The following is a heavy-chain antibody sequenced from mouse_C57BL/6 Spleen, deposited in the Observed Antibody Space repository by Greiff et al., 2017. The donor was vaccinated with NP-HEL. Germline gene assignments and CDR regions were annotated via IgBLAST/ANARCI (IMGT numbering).Heavy chain of an antibody. CDR1: GYTFTSYW. D-gene: IGHD2-4*01. CDR2: IYPGSGST. J-gene: IGHJ2*01. V-gene: IGHV1-55*01. Sequence: QVQLQQPGAELVKPGASVKMSCKASGYTFTSYWITWVKQRPGQGLEWIGDIYPGSGSTNYNEKFKSKATLTVDTSSSTAYMQLSSLTSEDSAVYYCARREGLRLLFDYWGQGTTLTVSS. CDR3: ARREGLRLLFDY.